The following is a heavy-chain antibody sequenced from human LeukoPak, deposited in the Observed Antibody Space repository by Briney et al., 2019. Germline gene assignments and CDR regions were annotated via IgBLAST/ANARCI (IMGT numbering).Heavy chain of an antibody. CDR1: GYSISSGYY. V-gene: IGHV4-38-2*02. CDR3: ASIASYGSGSFPFDY. D-gene: IGHD3-10*01. J-gene: IGHJ4*02. Sequence: SETLSLTCTVSGYSISSGYYWGWIRQPPGKGLEWIGSIHHSGSTYYNPSLKSRVTISVDTSKNQFSLKLSSVTAADTAVYYCASIASYGSGSFPFDYWGQGTLVTVSS. CDR2: IHHSGST.